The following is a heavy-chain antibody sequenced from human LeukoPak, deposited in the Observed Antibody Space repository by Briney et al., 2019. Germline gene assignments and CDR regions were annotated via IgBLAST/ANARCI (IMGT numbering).Heavy chain of an antibody. V-gene: IGHV4-39*07. CDR2: IYYSGST. D-gene: IGHD1-26*01. Sequence: PSETLSLTCTVSGGSIGSSSYYWGWIRQPPGKGLEWIGSIYYSGSTYYNPSLKSRVIISVDTSKNQFSLKLSSVTAADTAVYYCARGQVGATWSDYWGQGTLVTVSS. CDR3: ARGQVGATWSDY. CDR1: GGSIGSSSYY. J-gene: IGHJ4*02.